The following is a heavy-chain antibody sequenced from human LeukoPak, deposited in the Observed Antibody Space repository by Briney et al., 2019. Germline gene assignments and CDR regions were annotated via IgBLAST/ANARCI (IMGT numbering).Heavy chain of an antibody. V-gene: IGHV4-38-2*02. D-gene: IGHD1-26*01. Sequence: SETLSLTCTVSGFSISNDYYWTWLRQPPGRGLEWIGGIYHSGTTYYNPSPRGRVSISLDTSKTQFSLKLSSVTAADTAVYYCARGKAYSGSYYGIYDYWGQGTVVTVSS. CDR1: GFSISNDYY. CDR3: ARGKAYSGSYYGIYDY. CDR2: IYHSGTT. J-gene: IGHJ4*02.